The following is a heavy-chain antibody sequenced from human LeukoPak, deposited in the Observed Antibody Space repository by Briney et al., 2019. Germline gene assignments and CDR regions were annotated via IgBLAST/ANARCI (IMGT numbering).Heavy chain of an antibody. V-gene: IGHV4-34*01. CDR2: INYSGNT. CDR1: GGSLSGYY. Sequence: PSETLSLTCAVYGGSLSGYYWTWIRQTPGKGLEWIGEINYSGNTNYNRSLKSRVTISADTSKNQFSLRLSSVTAADTAVYYCARKVSGYYYYMDVWGKGTTVTVSS. J-gene: IGHJ6*03. CDR3: ARKVSGYYYYMDV.